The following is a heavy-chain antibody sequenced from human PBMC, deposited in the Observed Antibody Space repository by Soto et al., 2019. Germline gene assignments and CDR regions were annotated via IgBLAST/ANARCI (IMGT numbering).Heavy chain of an antibody. CDR2: IYYSGST. Sequence: QLQLQESGPGLVKPSETLSLTCIVSGGSIISNNYFWGWIRQPPGKGLEWIGSIYYSGSTYHNPSLKSRVSISVDSSKNQFSLKLSSVTAAETSVYYCASLYYVDDYLDVWGRGTTVTVSS. CDR3: ASLYYVDDYLDV. V-gene: IGHV4-39*01. D-gene: IGHD3-22*01. J-gene: IGHJ6*03. CDR1: GGSIISNNYF.